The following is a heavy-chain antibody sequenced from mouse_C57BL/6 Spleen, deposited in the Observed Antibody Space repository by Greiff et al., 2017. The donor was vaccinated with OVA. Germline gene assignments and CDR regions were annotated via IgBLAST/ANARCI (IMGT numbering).Heavy chain of an antibody. CDR3: ARWDYGSSYDDAY. J-gene: IGHJ3*01. CDR2: IHPNSGST. V-gene: IGHV1-64*01. Sequence: QVQLQQPGAELVKPGASVKLSCKASGYTFTSYWMHWVKQRPGQGLEWIGMIHPNSGSTNYNEKFKSKATLTVDKSSSTAYMQLSSLTSEDSAVYYGARWDYGSSYDDAYWGQGTLVTVSA. D-gene: IGHD1-1*01. CDR1: GYTFTSYW.